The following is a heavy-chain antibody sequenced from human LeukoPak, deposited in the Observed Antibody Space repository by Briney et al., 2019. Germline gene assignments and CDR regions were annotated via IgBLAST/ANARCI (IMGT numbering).Heavy chain of an antibody. CDR2: IYYSGST. J-gene: IGHJ4*02. Sequence: SETLSLTCTDSGGSISSYYWRWIRQPPGKGLEWIGYIYYSGSTNYNPSLKSRVTISVDTSKNQFSLKLSSVTAADTAVHYCAREGYYDSSGYQNYWGQGTLVTVSS. CDR3: AREGYYDSSGYQNY. V-gene: IGHV4-59*12. D-gene: IGHD3-22*01. CDR1: GGSISSYY.